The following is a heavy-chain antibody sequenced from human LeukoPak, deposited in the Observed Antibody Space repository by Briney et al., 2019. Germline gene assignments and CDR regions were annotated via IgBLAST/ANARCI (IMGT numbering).Heavy chain of an antibody. CDR3: ARDVPFSSHYYDSSGLDY. CDR2: INPSGGST. CDR1: GGTFTSYD. V-gene: IGHV1-46*01. D-gene: IGHD3-22*01. Sequence: ASVKVSCKASGGTFTSYDINWVRQATGQGLEWMGIINPSGGSTSYAQKFQGRVTMTRDMSTSTAYMELRSLRSDDTAVYYCARDVPFSSHYYDSSGLDYWGQGTLVTVSS. J-gene: IGHJ4*02.